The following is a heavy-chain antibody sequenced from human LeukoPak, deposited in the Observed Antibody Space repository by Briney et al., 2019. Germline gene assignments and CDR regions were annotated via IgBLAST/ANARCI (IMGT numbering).Heavy chain of an antibody. CDR2: IRYDGSNK. CDR3: STNDYSNYEEFDY. CDR1: GFTFSSYG. Sequence: GGSLRLSCAASGFTFSSYGMHSVRQAPGKGLEWVAFIRYDGSNKYYADSVKGRFTISRDNSKNTLYLQMNSLRAEDTAVYYCSTNDYSNYEEFDYWGQGTLVTVSS. V-gene: IGHV3-30*02. D-gene: IGHD4-11*01. J-gene: IGHJ4*02.